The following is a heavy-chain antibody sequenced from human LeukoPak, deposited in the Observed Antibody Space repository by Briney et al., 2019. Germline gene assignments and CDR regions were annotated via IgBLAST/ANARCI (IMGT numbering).Heavy chain of an antibody. D-gene: IGHD2-2*01. CDR1: GGSISSYY. V-gene: IGHV4-59*08. CDR2: ISYSGST. Sequence: SETLSLTCTVSGGSISSYYWSWIRQPPGKGLEWIGYISYSGSTNYNPSLKSRVTISVDTSKNQFSLKLSSVTAADTALYYCAGRPYCSSTSCYRNWFDPWGQGTLVTVSS. J-gene: IGHJ5*02. CDR3: AGRPYCSSTSCYRNWFDP.